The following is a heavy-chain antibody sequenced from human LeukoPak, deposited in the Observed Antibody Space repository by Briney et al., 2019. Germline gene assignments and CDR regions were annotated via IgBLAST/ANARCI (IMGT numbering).Heavy chain of an antibody. Sequence: KPSETLSLTCTVSGGSNSSYYWNWIRQPPGKGLEWIGYIHYSGTTNYNPSLKSRVTISVDTSKNQLSLKLSSVTAADTAVYFCAKRGRSSWYFDYWGHGTQVTVSS. CDR2: IHYSGTT. CDR1: GGSNSSYY. V-gene: IGHV4-59*01. D-gene: IGHD6-13*01. CDR3: AKRGRSSWYFDY. J-gene: IGHJ4*01.